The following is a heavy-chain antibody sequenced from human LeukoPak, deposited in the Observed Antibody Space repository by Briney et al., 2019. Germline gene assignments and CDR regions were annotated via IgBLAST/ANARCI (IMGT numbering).Heavy chain of an antibody. CDR2: IYSGGGT. Sequence: GGTLRLSCAASGFIVSTKYMTWGRQAPGKGLEWGSVIYSGGGTYYADSVKGRFTISRDNSKNTLYLQMNNLRADDTAVYYCASGEMATVTLDYWGHGTLVVVSS. J-gene: IGHJ4*01. CDR3: ASGEMATVTLDY. D-gene: IGHD5-24*01. CDR1: GFIVSTKY. V-gene: IGHV3-53*01.